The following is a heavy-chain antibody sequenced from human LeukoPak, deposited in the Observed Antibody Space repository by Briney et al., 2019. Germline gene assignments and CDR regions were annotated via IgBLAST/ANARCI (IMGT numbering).Heavy chain of an antibody. D-gene: IGHD6-19*01. Sequence: PSETLSLTCTVSGDSITSSSYYWGWIRQPPGKGLEWIGSIYYSGSTYYTPSLKSRVIISVDTSKNQFSLKLSSVTAADTAVYYCARELPGRGSGWYPGSGYYYYMDVWGKGTTVTVSS. CDR3: ARELPGRGSGWYPGSGYYYYMDV. J-gene: IGHJ6*03. CDR2: IYYSGST. V-gene: IGHV4-39*07. CDR1: GDSITSSSYY.